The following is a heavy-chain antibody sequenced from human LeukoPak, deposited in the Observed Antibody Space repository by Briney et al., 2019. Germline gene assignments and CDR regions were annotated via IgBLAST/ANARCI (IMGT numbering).Heavy chain of an antibody. Sequence: GESLKISCKGSGYTFTSNWIGWVRQLPGKGLKWMGIIYPGDSDTRYSPSFQGQVTISADKSISTAYLQWSSLKASDTAMYYCARPLHSSGWTGFDYWGQGTLVTVSS. V-gene: IGHV5-51*01. CDR3: ARPLHSSGWTGFDY. J-gene: IGHJ4*02. CDR2: IYPGDSDT. D-gene: IGHD6-19*01. CDR1: GYTFTSNW.